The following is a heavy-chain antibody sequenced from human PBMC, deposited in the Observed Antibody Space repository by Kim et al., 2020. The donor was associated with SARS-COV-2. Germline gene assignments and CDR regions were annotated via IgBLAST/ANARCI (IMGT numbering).Heavy chain of an antibody. CDR3: ARGGFSYQRNFDL. CDR1: GGSFSGYY. Sequence: SETLSLTCAVYGGSFSGYYWSWIRQPPGKGLEWIGEINHTGSTKYNPSLKRRVNISEDTSKNQFSLKLRSVTAADTAVYYCARGGFSYQRNFDLWGRGTRVTVSS. CDR2: INHTGST. V-gene: IGHV4-34*01. J-gene: IGHJ2*01. D-gene: IGHD2-2*01.